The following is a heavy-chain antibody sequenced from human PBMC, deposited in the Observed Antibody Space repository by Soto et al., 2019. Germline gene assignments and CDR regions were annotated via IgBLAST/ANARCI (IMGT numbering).Heavy chain of an antibody. J-gene: IGHJ5*02. V-gene: IGHV4-4*07. CDR2: IYASGST. CDR1: DDSLSTYY. D-gene: IGHD2-21*01. Sequence: SETLSLTCNVSDDSLSTYYWSWIRQPAGKGLEWIGRIYASGSTNYNPSLKGRVSMSVDTSKKQFSLRMISVTAADTAMYYCARSAIPRGGWFRPWGQGVLVTAPQ. CDR3: ARSAIPRGGWFRP.